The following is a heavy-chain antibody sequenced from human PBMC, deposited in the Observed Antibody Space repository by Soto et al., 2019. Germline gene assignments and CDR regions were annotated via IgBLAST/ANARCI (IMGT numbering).Heavy chain of an antibody. V-gene: IGHV1-69*06. CDR1: GGTFSSYA. J-gene: IGHJ4*02. D-gene: IGHD5-12*01. Sequence: QVQLVQSGAEVKKPGSSVKVSCKASGGTFSSYAISWVRQAPGQGLEWMGGIIPIFGTANYAQKFQGRVTFTADKSTSTAYMELSSLRYEDTAVYYCARSGTDGYNFAHPLGRWGQGTLVTVSS. CDR2: IIPIFGTA. CDR3: ARSGTDGYNFAHPLGR.